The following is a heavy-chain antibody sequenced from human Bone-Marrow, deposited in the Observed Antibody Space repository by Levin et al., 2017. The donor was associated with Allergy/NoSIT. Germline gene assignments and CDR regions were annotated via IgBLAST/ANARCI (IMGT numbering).Heavy chain of an antibody. D-gene: IGHD3-10*01. CDR1: GGSIRSSY. CDR2: IYYSGST. CDR3: ARQYYGSGSYQRYFDL. Sequence: SQTLSLTCTVSGGSIRSSYWSWLRQPPGKGLEWIGYIYYSGSTNYNPSLKSRVTISVDTSKNQFSLKLSSVTAADTAVYYCARQYYGSGSYQRYFDLWGRGTLVTVSS. V-gene: IGHV4-59*01. J-gene: IGHJ2*01.